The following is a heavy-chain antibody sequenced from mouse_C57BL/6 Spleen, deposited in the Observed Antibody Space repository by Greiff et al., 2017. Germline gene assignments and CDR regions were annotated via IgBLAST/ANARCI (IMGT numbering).Heavy chain of an antibody. CDR1: GFTFSSYA. CDR2: ISDGGSYT. Sequence: EVQGVESGAGLVKPGGSLKLSCAASGFTFSSYAMSWVRQTPEKRLEWVATISDGGSYTYYTDNVKGRFTISRDHAKNNLYLQMSHLKSEDTAMYYCARDRSYYFDYWGQGTTLTVSS. CDR3: ARDRSYYFDY. V-gene: IGHV5-4*01. J-gene: IGHJ2*01.